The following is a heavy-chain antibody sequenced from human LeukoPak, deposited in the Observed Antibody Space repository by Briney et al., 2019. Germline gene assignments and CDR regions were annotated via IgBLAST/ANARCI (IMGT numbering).Heavy chain of an antibody. CDR3: ARDLRGSSGYYADY. Sequence: GGSLRLSCAASGFTFSSYAMSWVRQAPGKGLEWVSSISSSSSYIYYADSVKGRFTISRDNAKNSLYLQMNSLRAEDTAVYYCARDLRGSSGYYADYWGQGTLVTVSS. CDR2: ISSSSSYI. CDR1: GFTFSSYA. J-gene: IGHJ4*02. D-gene: IGHD3-22*01. V-gene: IGHV3-21*01.